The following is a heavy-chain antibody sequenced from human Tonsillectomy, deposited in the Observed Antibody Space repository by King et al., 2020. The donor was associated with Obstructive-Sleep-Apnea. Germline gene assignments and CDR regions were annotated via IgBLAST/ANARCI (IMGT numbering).Heavy chain of an antibody. CDR2: IWYDGSKK. Sequence: VQLVESGGGVVQPGRSLRLSCAASGFTFSSYGMHWVRQAPGKGLGWVSVIWYDGSKKYYANSVKGRFTIFRYNSKNTLFLQMNSLRAEDTAVYYCARDGRWELLALDYWGQGTLVTVSS. V-gene: IGHV3-33*01. CDR3: ARDGRWELLALDY. D-gene: IGHD1-26*01. CDR1: GFTFSSYG. J-gene: IGHJ4*02.